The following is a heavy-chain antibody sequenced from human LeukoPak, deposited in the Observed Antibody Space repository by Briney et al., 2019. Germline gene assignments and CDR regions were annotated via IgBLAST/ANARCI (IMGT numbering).Heavy chain of an antibody. CDR3: ATPLEWEPQPALAY. Sequence: ASVKVSCKVSGYTLTELSMHWVRQAPGKGLEWMGGFDPEGGETIYAQKFQGRVTMAEDTSTDTAYMELSSLRSEDTAVYYCATPLEWEPQPALAYWGQGTLVTVSS. D-gene: IGHD1-26*01. CDR2: FDPEGGET. V-gene: IGHV1-24*01. J-gene: IGHJ4*02. CDR1: GYTLTELS.